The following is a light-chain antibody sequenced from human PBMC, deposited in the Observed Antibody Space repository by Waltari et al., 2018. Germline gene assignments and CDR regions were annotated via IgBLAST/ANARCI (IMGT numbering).Light chain of an antibody. CDR3: SSFTSSSTWV. CDR1: SSDVGGYNH. Sequence: QSALTQPASVSGSPGQSITISCTGTSSDVGGYNHVSWYQQHPGKAPKLMIYDVNNRPSGVSNRFSGSKSGNTASLTISGLQAEDEADYYCSSFTSSSTWVFGGGTKLTVL. CDR2: DVN. J-gene: IGLJ3*02. V-gene: IGLV2-14*03.